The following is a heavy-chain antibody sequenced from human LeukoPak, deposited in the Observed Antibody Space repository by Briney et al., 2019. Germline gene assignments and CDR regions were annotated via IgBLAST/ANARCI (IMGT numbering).Heavy chain of an antibody. V-gene: IGHV3-9*01. J-gene: IGHJ5*01. CDR1: GFTFDDYA. CDR3: ARDNWVDC. CDR2: ISWNSGSI. Sequence: GGSLRLSCAASGFTFDDYAMHWVRQAPGKGLEWVSGISWNSGSIGYADSVKGRFTISRDNAKNSLYLQMNSLKVEDTAIYYCARDNWVDCWGQGTLVTVSS.